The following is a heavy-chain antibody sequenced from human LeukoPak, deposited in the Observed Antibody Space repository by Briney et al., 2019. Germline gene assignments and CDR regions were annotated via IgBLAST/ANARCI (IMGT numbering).Heavy chain of an antibody. CDR1: GFTFSNYW. V-gene: IGHV3-74*01. CDR3: ARSFSNTVRGVGDS. D-gene: IGHD3-10*01. Sequence: GGSLRLSCAASGFTFSNYWMNWVRQVPGKGLMWVSRMSGDGSSTNYADSVKGRFTTSRDNAKNTLYLQMNSLRAEDTALYYCARSFSNTVRGVGDSWGQGTLVTVSS. CDR2: MSGDGSST. J-gene: IGHJ4*02.